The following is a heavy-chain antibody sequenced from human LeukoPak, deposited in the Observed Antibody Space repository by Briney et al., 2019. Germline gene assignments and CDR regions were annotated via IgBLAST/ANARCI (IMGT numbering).Heavy chain of an antibody. CDR3: ARGARDDSSGYYTGYAFDI. Sequence: SETLSLTCTVSGGSISSGSYYWSWIRQPAGKGLEWIGRIYTSGSTNYSPSLKSRVTISVDTSKNQFSLKLSSVTAADTAVYYCARGARDDSSGYYTGYAFDIWGQGTMVTVSS. D-gene: IGHD3-22*01. CDR1: GGSISSGSYY. CDR2: IYTSGST. J-gene: IGHJ3*02. V-gene: IGHV4-61*02.